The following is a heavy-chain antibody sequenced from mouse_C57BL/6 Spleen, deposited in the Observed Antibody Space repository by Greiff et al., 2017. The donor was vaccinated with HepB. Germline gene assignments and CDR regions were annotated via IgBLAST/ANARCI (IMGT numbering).Heavy chain of an antibody. CDR3: ARFITTVVGDYFDY. J-gene: IGHJ2*01. D-gene: IGHD1-1*01. V-gene: IGHV14-3*01. CDR1: GFNIKNTY. Sequence: EVQLVESVAELVRPGASVKLSCTASGFNIKNTYMHWVKQRPEQGLEWIGRIDPANGNTKYAPKFQGKATITADTSSNTAYLQLSSLTSEDTAIYYCARFITTVVGDYFDYWGQGTTLTVSS. CDR2: IDPANGNT.